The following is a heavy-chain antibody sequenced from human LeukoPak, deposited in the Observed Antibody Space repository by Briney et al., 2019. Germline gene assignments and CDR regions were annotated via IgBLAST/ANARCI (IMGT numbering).Heavy chain of an antibody. V-gene: IGHV3-21*01. D-gene: IGHD3-3*01. Sequence: PGGSLRLSCAASGFTFSSYSMNWVRQAPGKGLEWVSSISSSSSYIYYADSVKGRFTISRDNAKNSLYLQMNSLRAEDTAVYYCARTDYDFWSGYYQPYYYYYYMDVWGKGTTVTVSS. CDR2: ISSSSSYI. J-gene: IGHJ6*03. CDR3: ARTDYDFWSGYYQPYYYYYYMDV. CDR1: GFTFSSYS.